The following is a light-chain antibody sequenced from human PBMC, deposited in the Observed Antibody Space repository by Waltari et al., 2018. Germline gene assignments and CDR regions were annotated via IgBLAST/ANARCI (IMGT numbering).Light chain of an antibody. Sequence: QSVLTQPPSASATPGQRVTIPCSGRSSNVGRDNVYWFHQLPGTAPKLLIYNDHQRPSGVPYRVSGSKSGPSASLAISGLRSEDEADYYCVAWDDSLSGYVFGTGTKVTVL. CDR1: SSNVGRDN. V-gene: IGLV1-47*02. J-gene: IGLJ1*01. CDR3: VAWDDSLSGYV. CDR2: NDH.